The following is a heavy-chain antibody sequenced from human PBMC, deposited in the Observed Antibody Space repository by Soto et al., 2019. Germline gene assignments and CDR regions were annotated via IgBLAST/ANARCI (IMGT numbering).Heavy chain of an antibody. D-gene: IGHD2-2*01. CDR2: ISGSGGST. V-gene: IGHV3-23*01. Sequence: EVQLLESGGGLVQPGGSLRLSCAASGFTFSSYAMSWVRQAPGKGLEWVSAISGSGGSTYYADSVKGRFTISRDNSKKPLYRQRNSLRAEKTAVYYCAKGQVVPAPPYYYYGMDVWGQGPAVTVSS. J-gene: IGHJ6*02. CDR3: AKGQVVPAPPYYYYGMDV. CDR1: GFTFSSYA.